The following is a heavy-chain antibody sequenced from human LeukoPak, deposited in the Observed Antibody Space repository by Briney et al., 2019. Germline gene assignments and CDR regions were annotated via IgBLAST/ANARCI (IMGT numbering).Heavy chain of an antibody. CDR2: VNPNTGGT. CDR1: GYTFIDYH. CDR3: ARDVFAAYTTHHKFDP. Sequence: GAPVKVSCKASGYTFIDYHIHWGRQAPGQRLEWVGWVNPNTGGTNYAQKYQGRVTMTSDTSITTFYMELSNLESADTAIYYCARDVFAAYTTHHKFDPWGQGTLVTVSS. J-gene: IGHJ5*02. D-gene: IGHD2-2*02. V-gene: IGHV1-2*02.